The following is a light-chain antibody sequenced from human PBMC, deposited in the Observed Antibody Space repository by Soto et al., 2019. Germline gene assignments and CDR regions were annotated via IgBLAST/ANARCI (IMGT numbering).Light chain of an antibody. V-gene: IGKV1-12*01. J-gene: IGKJ4*01. Sequence: DIQMTHAPSSVSAAVGDRVIITGLTSQGISNWVAWYQHKPGKAPNLLIDAPSSLQSGVPSRFSGSGSGTDFTLTISSLQPEEFATYSCQPANSFPLTFGGGTKVEIK. CDR2: APS. CDR3: QPANSFPLT. CDR1: QGISNW.